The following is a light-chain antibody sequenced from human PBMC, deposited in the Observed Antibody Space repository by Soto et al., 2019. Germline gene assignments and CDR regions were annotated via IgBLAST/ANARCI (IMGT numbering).Light chain of an antibody. CDR2: TVS. Sequence: DIVMTQTPLSLPVTPGEPASISCGSSQSLLDSDDGNTYLDWYLQKPGQSPQLLFYTVSYRASGVPDRFSGSGSGTDFTLKISRVEAEDVGVYYCMQRIEFPLTFGGGTKVEIK. CDR1: QSLLDSDDGNTY. J-gene: IGKJ4*01. V-gene: IGKV2-40*01. CDR3: MQRIEFPLT.